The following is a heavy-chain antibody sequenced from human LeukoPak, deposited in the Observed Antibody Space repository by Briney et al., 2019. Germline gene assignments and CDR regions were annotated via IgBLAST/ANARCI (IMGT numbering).Heavy chain of an antibody. Sequence: PGGSLRLSCAASEFTFSSYWMSWVRQAPGKGLEWVSVIYSGGSTYYADSVKGRFTISRDNSKNTLYLQMNSLRAEDTAVYYCARGPTVTTSRSNNYYYYYMDVWGKGTTVTISS. J-gene: IGHJ6*03. D-gene: IGHD4-17*01. CDR3: ARGPTVTTSRSNNYYYYYMDV. V-gene: IGHV3-66*01. CDR2: IYSGGST. CDR1: EFTFSSYW.